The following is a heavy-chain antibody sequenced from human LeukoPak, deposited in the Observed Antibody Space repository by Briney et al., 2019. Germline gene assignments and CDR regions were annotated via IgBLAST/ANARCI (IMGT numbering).Heavy chain of an antibody. Sequence: GGSLRLSCAASGFTFSSYAMSWVRQAPGKGLEWVSIIGGSGGTTYYADSVKGRFTISRDNSKNTLYLQMNSLRVEDTAVYYCAKLGVYYDSSGYYFWGQGTLVTVSS. CDR2: IGGSGGTT. D-gene: IGHD3-22*01. CDR3: AKLGVYYDSSGYYF. CDR1: GFTFSSYA. V-gene: IGHV3-23*01. J-gene: IGHJ4*02.